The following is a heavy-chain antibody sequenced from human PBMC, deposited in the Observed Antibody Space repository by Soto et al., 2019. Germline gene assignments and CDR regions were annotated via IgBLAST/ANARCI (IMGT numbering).Heavy chain of an antibody. V-gene: IGHV3-30*18. CDR2: ISYHGSDK. Sequence: QVQLVESGGGVVQPGRSLRLSCAASGFTFSKYGMHWVRQAPGRGLEWVAVISYHGSDKYYADSVKGRFTISRDNSKNTLYLKMDSLRAEDTAVYYCAKDHLTTSVTTVGYWGQGTLVTVSS. J-gene: IGHJ4*02. CDR1: GFTFSKYG. CDR3: AKDHLTTSVTTVGY. D-gene: IGHD4-17*01.